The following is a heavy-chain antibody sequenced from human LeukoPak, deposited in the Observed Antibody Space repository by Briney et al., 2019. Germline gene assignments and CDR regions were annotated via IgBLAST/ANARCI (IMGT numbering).Heavy chain of an antibody. J-gene: IGHJ4*02. V-gene: IGHV3-21*01. D-gene: IGHD3-22*01. Sequence: SGGSLRLSCAASGFTFSSYSMNWVRQAPGKGLEWVSSISSSSSYIYYADSVKGRFTISRDNAKNSLYLQMNSLRAEDTAVYYCARVNYYYDSSGYPYYFDYWGQGTLVTVSS. CDR2: ISSSSSYI. CDR3: ARVNYYYDSSGYPYYFDY. CDR1: GFTFSSYS.